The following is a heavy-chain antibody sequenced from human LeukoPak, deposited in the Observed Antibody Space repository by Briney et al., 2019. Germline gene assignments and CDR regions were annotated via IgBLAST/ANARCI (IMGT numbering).Heavy chain of an antibody. Sequence: SVKVSCKASGGTFSSYAISWVRQAPGQGLEWMGGIIPIFGTANYAQKFQGRVTITADESTSTAYMELSSLRSEDTAVYYCAGSTVTRLAEYFQHWARAPWSPSPQ. CDR2: IIPIFGTA. J-gene: IGHJ1*01. V-gene: IGHV1-69*13. CDR3: AGSTVTRLAEYFQH. D-gene: IGHD4-17*01. CDR1: GGTFSSYA.